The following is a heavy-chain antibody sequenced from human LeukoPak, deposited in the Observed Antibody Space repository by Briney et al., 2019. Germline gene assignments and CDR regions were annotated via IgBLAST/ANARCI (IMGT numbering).Heavy chain of an antibody. CDR1: GFTFTSSA. CDR2: IVVGSGNT. J-gene: IGHJ5*02. Sequence: ASVKVSCKASGFTFTSSAVQWVRQARGQRLEWIGWIVVGSGNTNYVQKFQERVTITRDMSTSTAYMELSSLRSEDTAVYYCAAAVVVPAGWFDPWGQGTLVTVSS. V-gene: IGHV1-58*01. D-gene: IGHD2-2*01. CDR3: AAAVVVPAGWFDP.